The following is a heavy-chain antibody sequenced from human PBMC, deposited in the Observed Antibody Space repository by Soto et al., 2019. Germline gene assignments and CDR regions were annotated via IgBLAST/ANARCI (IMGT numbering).Heavy chain of an antibody. V-gene: IGHV3-7*03. D-gene: IGHD6-13*01. CDR1: GFTFSSYY. CDR2: IKQDGSEK. CDR3: GRLARGAAGGTF. Sequence: EVQLVESGGGLVQPGGSLRLSCVASGFTFSSYYMMRARQVPGRGLEWLAKIKQDGSEKSYVDSVRGRFTISRDNAKESVYLQMDSLRADDTAVYFCGRLARGAAGGTFWGQGTLVTVSS. J-gene: IGHJ4*02.